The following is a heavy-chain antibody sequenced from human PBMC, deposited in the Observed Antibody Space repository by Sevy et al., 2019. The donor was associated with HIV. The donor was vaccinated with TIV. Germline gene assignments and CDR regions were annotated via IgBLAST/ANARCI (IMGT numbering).Heavy chain of an antibody. CDR3: ARVMGAQGGGYDLWYYYYYMDV. V-gene: IGHV4-4*07. CDR1: GGSISSYY. D-gene: IGHD5-12*01. Sequence: SDTLSLTCTVSGGSISSYYWSWIRQPAGKGLEWIGRIYTSGSTNYNPSLKSRVTMSVDTSKNQFSLKLSSVTAADTAVYYCARVMGAQGGGYDLWYYYYYMDVWGKGTTVTVSS. J-gene: IGHJ6*03. CDR2: IYTSGST.